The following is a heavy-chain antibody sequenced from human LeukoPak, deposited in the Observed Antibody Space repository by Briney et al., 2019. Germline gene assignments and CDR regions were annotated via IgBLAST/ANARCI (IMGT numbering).Heavy chain of an antibody. J-gene: IGHJ4*02. Sequence: GGSLRLSCAASGFTFSTFEMSWVRQAPGKGLEGVSYISSSGDTRFYADSVKGRFTISRDNAKNSLFLQMNSLRVEDTALYFCAGGYGSXSTDYWGQGTRVTVS. CDR3: AGGYGSXSTDY. CDR2: ISSSGDTR. D-gene: IGHD3-16*01. V-gene: IGHV3-48*03. CDR1: GFTFSTFE.